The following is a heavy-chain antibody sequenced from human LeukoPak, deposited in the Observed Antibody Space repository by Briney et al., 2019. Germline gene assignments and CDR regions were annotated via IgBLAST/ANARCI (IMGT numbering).Heavy chain of an antibody. V-gene: IGHV3-7*01. Sequence: TGGSLRLSCAASGFTFSSHCMSWVRQAPGKGLECVAHIRQDGNEKQYKESVRGRFAISRDNTKNSMYLQIDSLRDEYSAVYYCAKDRGSYYFDYWGKGTLVTVSS. J-gene: IGHJ4*02. D-gene: IGHD1-26*01. CDR2: IRQDGNEK. CDR1: GFTFSSHC. CDR3: AKDRGSYYFDY.